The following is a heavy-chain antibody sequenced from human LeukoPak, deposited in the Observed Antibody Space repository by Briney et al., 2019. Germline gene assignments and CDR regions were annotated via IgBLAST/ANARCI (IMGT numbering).Heavy chain of an antibody. CDR1: GYAFTTYY. Sequence: ASVKGSCKAFGYAFTTYYVHWVRQAPGQGLEWVGIINPSRGNTGYAQKFQGRVTMTRDTSTSTVYMELSSLRSDDTAVYYCAREKEGTFYFDYWGQGTLVTVSS. CDR2: INPSRGNT. CDR3: AREKEGTFYFDY. D-gene: IGHD3-10*01. V-gene: IGHV1-46*01. J-gene: IGHJ4*02.